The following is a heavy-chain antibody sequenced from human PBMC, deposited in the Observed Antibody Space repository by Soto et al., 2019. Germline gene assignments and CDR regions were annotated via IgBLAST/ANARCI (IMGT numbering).Heavy chain of an antibody. CDR1: GGSISSYY. J-gene: IGHJ5*02. V-gene: IGHV4-59*01. CDR2: IYDSGRT. CDR3: ARGRASGSYTDNWFDP. D-gene: IGHD3-10*01. Sequence: SETLSLTCTVSGGSISSYYWNWIWQPPGKGLEWIGYIYDSGRTNYNPSLKSRVTISLDTSKNQFSLKLSSVTAADTAVYYCARGRASGSYTDNWFDPWGQGTLVTVSS.